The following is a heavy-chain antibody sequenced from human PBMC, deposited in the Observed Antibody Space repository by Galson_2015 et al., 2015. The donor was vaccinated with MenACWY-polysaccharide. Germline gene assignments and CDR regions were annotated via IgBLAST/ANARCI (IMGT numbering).Heavy chain of an antibody. CDR2: ISSSGGST. V-gene: IGHV3-23*01. J-gene: IGHJ4*02. CDR3: AAGYFRYDN. CDR1: GFSFSSYA. D-gene: IGHD2-15*01. Sequence: SLRLSCADSGFSFSSYAINWVRQAPGKGLERVAGISSSGGSTQFAGSVKGRFTISRDNSKNTVYLQMNSLRAEDTAVYYCAAGYFRYDNWGQGTPVTVSS.